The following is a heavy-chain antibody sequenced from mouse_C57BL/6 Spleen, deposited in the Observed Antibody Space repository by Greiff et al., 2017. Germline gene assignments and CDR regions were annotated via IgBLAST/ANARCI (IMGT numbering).Heavy chain of an antibody. CDR1: GYAFSSYW. D-gene: IGHD3-2*02. CDR3: ARARSVLDSSGPFFDY. V-gene: IGHV1-80*01. CDR2: IYPGDGDT. J-gene: IGHJ2*01. Sequence: QVQLKQSGAELVKPGASVKISCKASGYAFSSYWMNWVKQRPGKGLEWIGQIYPGDGDTNYNGKFKGKATLTADKSSSTAYMQLSSLTSEDSAVYFGARARSVLDSSGPFFDYWGQGTTLTVSS.